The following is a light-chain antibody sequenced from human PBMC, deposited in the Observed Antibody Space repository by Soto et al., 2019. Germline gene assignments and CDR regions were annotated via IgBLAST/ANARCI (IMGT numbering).Light chain of an antibody. CDR1: QSVSSSY. Sequence: EIVLTQSPGTLSLSPGERATLSCRASQSVSSSYLAWYQQKPGQAPRLLIYGASSSATGIPDRFSGSGSGTTFILPISRLEPEDFSVYYCQQYGSSLMYTFGQGTKLEIK. V-gene: IGKV3-20*01. CDR2: GAS. CDR3: QQYGSSLMYT. J-gene: IGKJ2*01.